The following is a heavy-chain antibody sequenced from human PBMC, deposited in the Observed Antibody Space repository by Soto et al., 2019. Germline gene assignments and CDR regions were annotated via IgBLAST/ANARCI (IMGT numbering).Heavy chain of an antibody. CDR1: GFTFSSYA. V-gene: IGHV3-23*01. J-gene: IGHJ6*02. Sequence: GGSLRLSCAASGFTFSSYAMSWVRQAPGKGLEWVSAISGSGGSTYYADSVKGRFTISRDNSKNTLYLQMNSLRAEDTAVYYCAKGSITIFGVVTPTWSSGMDVWGQGTTVTVSS. D-gene: IGHD3-3*01. CDR3: AKGSITIFGVVTPTWSSGMDV. CDR2: ISGSGGST.